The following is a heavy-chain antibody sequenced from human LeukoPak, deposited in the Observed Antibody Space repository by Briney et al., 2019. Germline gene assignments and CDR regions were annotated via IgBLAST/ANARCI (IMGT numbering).Heavy chain of an antibody. CDR2: IYYTGST. V-gene: IGHV4-39*01. D-gene: IGHD6-6*01. CDR1: GGSISSSSYY. Sequence: SETLSLTCTVSGGSISSSSYYWGWIRQPPGKGLEWIGSIYYTGSTYYNSSLKSRVTISVDTSKNQFSLKLSSVTAADTAVYYCASQRRGGSSYYMDVWGKGTTVTVAS. J-gene: IGHJ6*03. CDR3: ASQRRGGSSYYMDV.